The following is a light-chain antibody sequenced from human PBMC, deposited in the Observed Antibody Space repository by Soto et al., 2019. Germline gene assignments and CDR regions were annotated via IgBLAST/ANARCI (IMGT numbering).Light chain of an antibody. V-gene: IGKV1-8*01. CDR1: QGISNY. CDR3: QQYYTHPWT. J-gene: IGKJ1*01. Sequence: AIRMTQSPSSLSASTGDRVTITCRASQGISNYLAWYQQKPGKAPKVLINAASTLQGGVPSRFSGSGSGTDFTLTISYLQSEDFATYYCQQYYTHPWTFGQGTKVEIK. CDR2: AAS.